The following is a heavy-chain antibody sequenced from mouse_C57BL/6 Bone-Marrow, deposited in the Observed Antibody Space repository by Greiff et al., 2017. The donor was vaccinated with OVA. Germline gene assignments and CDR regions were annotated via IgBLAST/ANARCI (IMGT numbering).Heavy chain of an antibody. D-gene: IGHD3-3*01. CDR2: IDPSDSYT. Sequence: QVQLQQPGAELVMPGASVKLSCKASGYTFTSYWMHWVKQRPGQGLEWIGEIDPSDSYTNYNQKFKGKSTLTVDKSSSTAYMQLSSLTSEDSAVYYCATGTDYAMDYWGQGTSVTVSS. J-gene: IGHJ4*01. V-gene: IGHV1-69*01. CDR3: ATGTDYAMDY. CDR1: GYTFTSYW.